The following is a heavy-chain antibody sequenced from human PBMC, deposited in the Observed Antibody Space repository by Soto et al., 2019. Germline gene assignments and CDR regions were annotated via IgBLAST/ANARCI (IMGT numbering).Heavy chain of an antibody. CDR3: AKDRYSSSLTRFDP. V-gene: IGHV3-23*01. D-gene: IGHD6-13*01. J-gene: IGHJ5*02. Sequence: GGSLRLSCAASGFTFSAYAMSWVRQAPGKGLEWVSGISGSGGSSAAGKYYADSVKGRFTVSRDNSKNTLYLQINSLRAEDTAVYYCAKDRYSSSLTRFDPWGQGTLVTVSS. CDR2: ISGSGGSSAAGK. CDR1: GFTFSAYA.